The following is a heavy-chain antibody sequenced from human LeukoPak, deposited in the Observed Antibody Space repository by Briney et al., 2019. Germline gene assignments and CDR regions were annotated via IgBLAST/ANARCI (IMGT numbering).Heavy chain of an antibody. Sequence: PSETLSLTCTVSGGSISTSSYYWGWVRQPPGKGLEWIGEINHSGSTNYNPSLKSRVTISVDTSKNQFSLKLSSVTAADTAVYYCARGFYCSSTSCYGRGYNWFDPWGQGTLVTVSS. CDR1: GGSISTSSYY. J-gene: IGHJ5*02. CDR3: ARGFYCSSTSCYGRGYNWFDP. CDR2: INHSGST. D-gene: IGHD2-2*01. V-gene: IGHV4-39*07.